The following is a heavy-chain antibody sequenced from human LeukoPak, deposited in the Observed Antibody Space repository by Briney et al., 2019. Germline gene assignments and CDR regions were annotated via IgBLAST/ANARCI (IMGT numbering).Heavy chain of an antibody. CDR2: ISWNSGSI. V-gene: IGHV3-9*01. J-gene: IGHJ4*02. Sequence: GGSLRLSCAASGFTFDDYAMHWVRQAPGKGLEWVSGISWNSGSIGYADSVKGRFTISRDNAKNSLYLQMNSLRAEDTAVYYCAKDDDMVRGVIFWGVFDYWGQGTLVTVSS. CDR3: AKDDDMVRGVIFWGVFDY. CDR1: GFTFDDYA. D-gene: IGHD3-10*01.